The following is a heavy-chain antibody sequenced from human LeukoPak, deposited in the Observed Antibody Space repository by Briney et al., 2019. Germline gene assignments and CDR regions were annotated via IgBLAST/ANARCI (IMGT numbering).Heavy chain of an antibody. D-gene: IGHD2-15*01. CDR2: IYPGDSDT. CDR1: GYSFTSYW. CDR3: AREGGSCSGGSCSTYFDY. Sequence: GESLKISRKGSGYSFTSYWIGWVRQMPGKGLEWMGIIYPGDSDTRYSPSFQGQVTISADKSISTAYLQWSSLKASDTAMYYCAREGGSCSGGSCSTYFDYWGQGTLVTVSS. V-gene: IGHV5-51*01. J-gene: IGHJ4*02.